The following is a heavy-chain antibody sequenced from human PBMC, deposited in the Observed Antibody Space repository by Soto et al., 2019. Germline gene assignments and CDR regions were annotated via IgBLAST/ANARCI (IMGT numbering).Heavy chain of an antibody. CDR3: VKSVTIAAAATDYFDY. D-gene: IGHD6-25*01. CDR2: ISSSGEKT. J-gene: IGHJ4*02. V-gene: IGHV3-64D*06. CDR1: GFTFSRYA. Sequence: PGGSLRLSCSVSGFTFSRYAMHWVRQAPGKGLEYVSGISSSGEKTYYADPVKGRFTISRDNSKNTLYLQMGSLRGEGTALYHCVKSVTIAAAATDYFDYWGQGTLVTVSS.